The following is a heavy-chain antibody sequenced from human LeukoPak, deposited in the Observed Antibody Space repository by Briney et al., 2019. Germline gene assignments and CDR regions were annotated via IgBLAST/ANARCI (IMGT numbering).Heavy chain of an antibody. J-gene: IGHJ4*02. V-gene: IGHV1-18*01. CDR3: ARQSPYYYGSWTSFPDY. Sequence: ASVKLSCKASGYTFTDYGISWVRLAPGQRLEWMVWISGYNVNANYAQKFQDRVTMTTDTSTTTAYMELRKLRSDDTATYYCARQSPYYYGSWTSFPDYWGQGTLLTVSS. D-gene: IGHD3-10*01. CDR1: GYTFTDYG. CDR2: ISGYNVNA.